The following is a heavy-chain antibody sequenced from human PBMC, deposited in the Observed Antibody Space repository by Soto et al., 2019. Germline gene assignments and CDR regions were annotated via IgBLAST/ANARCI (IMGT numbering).Heavy chain of an antibody. CDR1: GYTFNAYY. D-gene: IGHD2-2*02. Sequence: QVQLVQSGAEVKKPGASVKVSCKTSGYTFNAYYIHWVRQAPGQGLEWMGWINPNSGGTDYAQKFQGRVTVTRDTSISTAYIEMSRLIFDDTAVYYCARGGGYKAFHDLGQGTLVTVAS. J-gene: IGHJ1*01. CDR2: INPNSGGT. V-gene: IGHV1-2*02. CDR3: ARGGGYKAFHD.